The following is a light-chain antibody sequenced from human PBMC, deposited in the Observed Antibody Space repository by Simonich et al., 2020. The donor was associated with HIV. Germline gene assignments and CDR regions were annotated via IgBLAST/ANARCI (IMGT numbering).Light chain of an antibody. Sequence: DIVMTQSPDSLAVSLGERATINCKSSQSVLYSSNNKNHLVWYQQKPGQPPKLLIFWASTRESGVPDRFSGSGSVTDFTLTISSLQAEDVAVYYCQQYYSTPDTFGQGTKLEIK. CDR1: QSVLYSSNNKNH. CDR2: WAS. J-gene: IGKJ2*01. V-gene: IGKV4-1*01. CDR3: QQYYSTPDT.